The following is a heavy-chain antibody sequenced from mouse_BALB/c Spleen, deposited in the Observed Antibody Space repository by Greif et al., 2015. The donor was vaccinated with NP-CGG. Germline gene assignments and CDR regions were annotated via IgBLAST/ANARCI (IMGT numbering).Heavy chain of an antibody. V-gene: IGHV1-4*01. Sequence: VQLQQSGAELARPGASVKMSCKASGYTFTSYTMHWVKQRPGQGLEWIGYINPSSGYTNYNQKFKDKATLTADKSSSTAYMQLSSLTSEDSAVYYCAREGGNHYAMDYWGQGTSVTVSS. D-gene: IGHD2-1*01. J-gene: IGHJ4*01. CDR1: GYTFTSYT. CDR3: AREGGNHYAMDY. CDR2: INPSSGYT.